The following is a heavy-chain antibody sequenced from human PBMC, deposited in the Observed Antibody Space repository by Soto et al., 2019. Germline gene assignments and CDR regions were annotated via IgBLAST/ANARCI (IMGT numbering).Heavy chain of an antibody. CDR1: GGSISTYY. Sequence: QVQLQESGPGLVKPSETLSLTCTVSGGSISTYYWSWIRQPPGKGLEWIGYIYYSGSTNYNPSLKTRVTISLDTSKTQFSLRLSSVTAADTAVYYCAREPYSSGWYSWFDPWGQGTLVTVSS. CDR2: IYYSGST. J-gene: IGHJ5*02. V-gene: IGHV4-59*01. D-gene: IGHD6-19*01. CDR3: AREPYSSGWYSWFDP.